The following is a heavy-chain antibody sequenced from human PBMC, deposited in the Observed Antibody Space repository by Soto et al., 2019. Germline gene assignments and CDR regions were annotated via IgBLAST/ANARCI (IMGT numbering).Heavy chain of an antibody. CDR3: ARFSLVDASGENPYWYFDF. Sequence: SETLPVTCTVSGGSIRSYCCSWISKPPGKGLERIGSICNSGTTNYNPFIKRRVTISVDTSKNQFSLKLSSVTAADTAVYYCARFSLVDASGENPYWYFDFWGRGTLVTVSS. CDR2: ICNSGTT. CDR1: GGSIRSYC. J-gene: IGHJ2*01. V-gene: IGHV4-59*12. D-gene: IGHD1-26*01.